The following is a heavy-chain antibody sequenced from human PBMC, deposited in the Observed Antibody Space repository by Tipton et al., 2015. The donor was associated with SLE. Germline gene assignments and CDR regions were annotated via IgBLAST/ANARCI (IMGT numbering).Heavy chain of an antibody. D-gene: IGHD3-22*01. CDR1: GGSISSNNFS. Sequence: TLSLTCTVSGGSISSNNFSWSWLRQHPGKGLEWIAYIHYDGTAFYNPSLKSRVTISVDTSKNQFSLKLSAVTAADTAVYYCARQAYYSSGYADYWGQGTLVTVSS. CDR2: IHYDGTA. J-gene: IGHJ4*02. V-gene: IGHV4-31*03. CDR3: ARQAYYSSGYADY.